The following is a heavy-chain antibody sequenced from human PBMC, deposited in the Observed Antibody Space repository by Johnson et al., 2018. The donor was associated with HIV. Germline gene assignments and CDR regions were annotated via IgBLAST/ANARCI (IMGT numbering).Heavy chain of an antibody. V-gene: IGHV3-48*04. CDR3: ARESENSGGYSGAFDV. Sequence: VQLVESGGGVVQPGRSLRLSCAASGFTFSSYGMPWIRPAPGKGLEWVSYISSSGSTIYYADSVKGRFTISRDNAQNSLYLQMNSLRAEDPAVYSCARESENSGGYSGAFDVWGQGTRVIVAS. CDR2: ISSSGSTI. D-gene: IGHD1-26*01. CDR1: GFTFSSYG. J-gene: IGHJ3*01.